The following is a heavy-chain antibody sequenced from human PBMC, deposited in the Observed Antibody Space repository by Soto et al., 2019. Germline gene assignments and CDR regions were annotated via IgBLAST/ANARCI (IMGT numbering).Heavy chain of an antibody. CDR3: ARRPLRDYIRWSHDP. J-gene: IGHJ5*02. CDR1: GYTFTENQ. CDR2: IDPKSGDT. Sequence: ASVNVSCKASGYTFTENQIPWLRRAPVQRLEWMGRIDPKSGDTNFAPTYQGRVTISRDTSTNTVYMELTRLTSDDTAIYFCARRPLRDYIRWSHDPWGEGRLVHVSS. D-gene: IGHD3-16*01. V-gene: IGHV1-2*02.